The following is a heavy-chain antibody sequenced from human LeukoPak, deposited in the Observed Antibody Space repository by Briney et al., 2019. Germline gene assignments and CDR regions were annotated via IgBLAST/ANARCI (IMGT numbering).Heavy chain of an antibody. V-gene: IGHV4-39*07. J-gene: IGHJ4*02. D-gene: IGHD5-18*01. CDR3: ARWRRGYSYGGFDY. Sequence: PSETLSLTCTVSGGSINSGSYYWSWIRQPAGKGLEWIGSIYYSGRTYYNPSLKSRVTISVDTSKNQFSLKLSSVTAADTAVYYCARWRRGYSYGGFDYWGQGTLVTVSS. CDR1: GGSINSGSYY. CDR2: IYYSGRT.